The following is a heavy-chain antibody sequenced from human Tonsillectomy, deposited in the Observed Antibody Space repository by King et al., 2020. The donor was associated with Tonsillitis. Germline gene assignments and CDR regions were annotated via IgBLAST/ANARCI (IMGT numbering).Heavy chain of an antibody. J-gene: IGHJ5*02. CDR2: LSGSGDST. V-gene: IGHV3-23*04. CDR3: ARGPLFGVDYNWFDT. CDR1: GFTFSTYA. Sequence: VQLVESGGGLVQPGGSLRVSCGASGFTFSTYAMNWVRQAPGKGLEWVSTLSGSGDSTNYADSVKGRFTISRDNYKNTLYLQMNSLRADDTAVYYCARGPLFGVDYNWFDTWGQGTLVTVSS. D-gene: IGHD3-3*01.